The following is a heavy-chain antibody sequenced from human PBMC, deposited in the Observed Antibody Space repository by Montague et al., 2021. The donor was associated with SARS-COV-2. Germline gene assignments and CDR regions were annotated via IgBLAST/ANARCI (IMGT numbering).Heavy chain of an antibody. D-gene: IGHD1-26*01. CDR1: GGSIRSSSHF. J-gene: IGHJ6*02. V-gene: IGHV4-39*07. CDR3: GLGRGFAVGSHYYYSYGLDV. Sequence: SETLSPTCTVSGGSIRSSSHFWGWFRQPPGQRLEWIGTISYSGSTYYSPSLKSRVIISADTSKNQFSLNLRSVAAADTAVYFCGLGRGFAVGSHYYYSYGLDVWGQGTTVIVS. CDR2: ISYSGST.